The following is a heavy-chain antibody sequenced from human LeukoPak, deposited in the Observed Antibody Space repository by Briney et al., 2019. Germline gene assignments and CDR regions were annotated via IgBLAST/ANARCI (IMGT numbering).Heavy chain of an antibody. CDR2: ISAYNGNT. V-gene: IGHV1-18*04. D-gene: IGHD3-10*01. CDR3: ARDSITTVRGVIRGSSDFDY. Sequence: ASVKVSCKASGYTFTNYGISWVRQPPGQGLEWMGWISAYNGNTNYPQKFQGRVTMTAETSTSTAYMELRRLRSDDTAVYYCARDSITTVRGVIRGSSDFDYWGQGTLVTVSS. J-gene: IGHJ4*02. CDR1: GYTFTNYG.